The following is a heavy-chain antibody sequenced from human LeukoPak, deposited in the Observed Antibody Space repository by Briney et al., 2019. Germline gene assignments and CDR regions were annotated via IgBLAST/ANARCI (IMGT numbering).Heavy chain of an antibody. CDR2: INHSGST. V-gene: IGHV4-34*01. Sequence: PSETLSLICTVSGASISGYYWSWIRQPPGKGLEWIGEINHSGSTNYNPSLKSRVTISVDTSKNQFSLKLSSVTAADTAVYYCARARRRPNWFDPWGQGTLVTVSS. CDR1: GASISGYY. J-gene: IGHJ5*02. D-gene: IGHD1-1*01. CDR3: ARARRRPNWFDP.